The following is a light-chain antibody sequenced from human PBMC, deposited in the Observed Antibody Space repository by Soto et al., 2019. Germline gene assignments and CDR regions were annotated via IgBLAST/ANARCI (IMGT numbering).Light chain of an antibody. V-gene: IGLV2-8*01. J-gene: IGLJ2*01. CDR2: EVS. CDR1: SSDVGGYNY. Sequence: QSALTQPPSASGSPGQSVTISCTGTSSDVGGYNYVSWYQQHPGKAPKLMIYEVSKRPSGVPDRFSGSKSGNTASLTVSGLQAEEEADYYCSSYARSNTVVFGGGTKLTVL. CDR3: SSYARSNTVV.